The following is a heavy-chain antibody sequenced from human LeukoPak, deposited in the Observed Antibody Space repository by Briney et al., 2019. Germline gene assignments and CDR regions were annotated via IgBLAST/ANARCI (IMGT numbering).Heavy chain of an antibody. Sequence: PGGSLRLSCAASGFTFSDYYMTWIRQAPGKGLEWVSYISSSGSTIYYADSVKGRFTISRDNAKSSLYLQMNSLRAEDTAVYYCARGYYYDSSGCLDYWGQGTLVTVSS. J-gene: IGHJ4*02. CDR2: ISSSGSTI. CDR3: ARGYYYDSSGCLDY. CDR1: GFTFSDYY. D-gene: IGHD3-22*01. V-gene: IGHV3-11*01.